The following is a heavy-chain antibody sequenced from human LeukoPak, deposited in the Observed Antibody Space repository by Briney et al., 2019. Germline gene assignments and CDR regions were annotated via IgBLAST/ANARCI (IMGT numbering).Heavy chain of an antibody. D-gene: IGHD6-6*01. CDR1: GFTFSSYA. CDR3: ARVRGSSSPFDY. J-gene: IGHJ4*02. V-gene: IGHV3-20*04. Sequence: GGSVRLSCAASGFTFSSYAMSWVRQAPGKGLEWVSAINWNGGSTGYADSVKGRFTISRDNAKNSLYLQMNSLRAEDTAVYYCARVRGSSSPFDYWGQGTLVTVSS. CDR2: INWNGGST.